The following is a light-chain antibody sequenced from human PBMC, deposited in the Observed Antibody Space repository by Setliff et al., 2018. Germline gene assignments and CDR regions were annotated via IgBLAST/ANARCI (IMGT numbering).Light chain of an antibody. V-gene: IGLV2-14*01. Sequence: QSALTQPASVSGSPGQSITISCTGTSSDVGGYNYVSWYQQHPGKAPKLMIYDVSKRPSGVSNRFSGSKSGNTASLTIPGLQAEDEADYYCSSYTSSSTYVFGTGTKVT. CDR1: SSDVGGYNY. CDR3: SSYTSSSTYV. CDR2: DVS. J-gene: IGLJ1*01.